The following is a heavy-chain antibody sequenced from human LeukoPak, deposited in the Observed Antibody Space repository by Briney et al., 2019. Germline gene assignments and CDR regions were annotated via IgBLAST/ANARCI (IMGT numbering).Heavy chain of an antibody. Sequence: SGGSLRLSCAASGFTFSSYNMNWVRQAPGKGLEWVSYITKSSSHMYYADSFQGRFTISRDNAKNSLYLQMNSLRAEDTAVYYCARAVDVYTYGYGYWGQGTLVTVSS. V-gene: IGHV3-21*01. CDR2: ITKSSSHM. CDR3: ARAVDVYTYGYGY. D-gene: IGHD5-18*01. CDR1: GFTFSSYN. J-gene: IGHJ4*02.